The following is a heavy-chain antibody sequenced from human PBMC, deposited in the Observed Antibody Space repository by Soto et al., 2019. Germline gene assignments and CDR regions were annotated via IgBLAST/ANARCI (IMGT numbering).Heavy chain of an antibody. V-gene: IGHV3-23*01. CDR1: GFTFSSYA. CDR3: AKEQQLVLSYYYDMDV. J-gene: IGHJ6*02. CDR2: IGGRDGST. D-gene: IGHD6-13*01. Sequence: EVQLLESGGGLVQPGGSLRLSCAASGFTFSSYAMSWVRQAPGKGLEWVSSIGGRDGSTFYANSVKGRFSISRDNSKNRLYLQLNTLRAEDTALYYCAKEQQLVLSYYYDMDVWGQGTTVTVSS.